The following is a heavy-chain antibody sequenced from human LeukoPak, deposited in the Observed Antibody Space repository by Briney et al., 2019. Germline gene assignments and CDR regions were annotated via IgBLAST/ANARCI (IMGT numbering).Heavy chain of an antibody. Sequence: GASVKVSCKASGYTFTSYGTSWVRQAPGQGLEWMGWISAYNGNTNYAQKLQGRVTMTTDTSTSTAYMELRSLRSDDTAVYYCARTRPRGYVPLYYYYYGMDVWGQGTTVTVSS. CDR1: GYTFTSYG. V-gene: IGHV1-18*01. D-gene: IGHD5-12*01. CDR2: ISAYNGNT. CDR3: ARTRPRGYVPLYYYYYGMDV. J-gene: IGHJ6*02.